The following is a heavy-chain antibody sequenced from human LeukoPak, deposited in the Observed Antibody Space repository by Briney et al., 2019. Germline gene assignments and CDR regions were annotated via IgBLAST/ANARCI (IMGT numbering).Heavy chain of an antibody. J-gene: IGHJ4*02. V-gene: IGHV4-39*07. CDR3: ARSSGWEYFDY. CDR2: IYYSGST. D-gene: IGHD6-19*01. Sequence: PSETLSLTCTVSGGSISSSSYYWGWIRQPPGKGLEWIGSIYYSGSTYYNPSLKSRVTISVDTSKNQFSLKLSSVTAADTAVYYCARSSGWEYFDYWGQGTLVTVSS. CDR1: GGSISSSSYY.